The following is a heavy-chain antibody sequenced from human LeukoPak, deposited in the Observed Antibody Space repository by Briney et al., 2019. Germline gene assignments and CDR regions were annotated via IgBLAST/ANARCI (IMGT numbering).Heavy chain of an antibody. D-gene: IGHD3-16*01. CDR3: VRDGGTDWYDP. V-gene: IGHV3-7*01. CDR1: GFTISDYW. CDR2: IKQDGVEK. Sequence: GGSLRLSCAASGFTISDYWMTWVRQAPGKGLEWVANIKQDGVEKSYVDSVKGRFTISRDNANNSIFLQMNSLRVEDTAMYYCVRDGGTDWYDPWGQGTLVSVSP. J-gene: IGHJ5*02.